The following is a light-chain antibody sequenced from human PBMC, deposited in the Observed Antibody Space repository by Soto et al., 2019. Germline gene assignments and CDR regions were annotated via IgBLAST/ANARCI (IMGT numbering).Light chain of an antibody. CDR2: KNS. Sequence: QSVLTQPPSASGTPGQRVTISCSGSSSNIGSNYVYWYQQFPGTAPKLLMYKNSQRPSGVPDRFSGSKSGTSASLAISGLRYEDEADYYCAAWDGNLSGWMFGGGTQLTVL. CDR1: SSNIGSNY. CDR3: AAWDGNLSGWM. V-gene: IGLV1-47*01. J-gene: IGLJ3*02.